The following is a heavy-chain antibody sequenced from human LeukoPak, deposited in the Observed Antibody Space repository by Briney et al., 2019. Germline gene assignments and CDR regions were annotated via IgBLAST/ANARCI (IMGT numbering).Heavy chain of an antibody. J-gene: IGHJ4*02. V-gene: IGHV3-48*04. CDR2: ISSSSDTI. CDR3: ATSRVFDF. CDR1: GFSFNFYT. Sequence: GGSLRLSCAASGFSFNFYTMIWVRQAPGKGLEWVSSISSSSDTIYYADSVKGRVTISRDNAKKTLYLEMNNLRVDDTAIYYCATSRVFDFWGQGTLVAVSS.